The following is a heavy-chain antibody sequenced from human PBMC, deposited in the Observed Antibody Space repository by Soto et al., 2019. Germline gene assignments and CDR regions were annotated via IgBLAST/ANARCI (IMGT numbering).Heavy chain of an antibody. CDR1: GYTFTGYY. J-gene: IGHJ4*02. CDR3: ARAFRGSYDY. V-gene: IGHV1-2*02. CDR2: INPNSGGT. D-gene: IGHD1-26*01. Sequence: QVQLVQSGAEVKKPGASVKVSCKASGYTFTGYYMHWVRQAPGQGLEWMGWINPNSGGTNYEQNFQGRVTMTRDTSMSTAYMELSRLRSDDTAVYYCARAFRGSYDYWGQGTLVTVSS.